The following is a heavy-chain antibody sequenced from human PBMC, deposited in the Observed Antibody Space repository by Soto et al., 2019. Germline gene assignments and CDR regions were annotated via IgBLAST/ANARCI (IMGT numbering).Heavy chain of an antibody. CDR1: GGTFSSYA. CDR2: IIPIFGTA. J-gene: IGHJ6*02. V-gene: IGHV1-69*13. D-gene: IGHD2-21*02. CDR3: ARAVTSLDYYYYGMDV. Sequence: GASVKVSCKASGGTFSSYAISWVRQAPGQGLEWMGGIIPIFGTANYAQKFQGRVTITADESTSTAYMELSSLRSEDTAVYYCARAVTSLDYYYYGMDVWGQGTTVTSP.